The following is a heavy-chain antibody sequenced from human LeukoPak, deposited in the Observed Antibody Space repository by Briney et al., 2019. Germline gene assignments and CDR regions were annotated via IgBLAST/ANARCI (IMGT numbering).Heavy chain of an antibody. CDR2: ISYEGSNK. V-gene: IGHV3-30*04. CDR1: GFTFSSYA. CDR3: ARGQRAHVEWSNYMDV. D-gene: IGHD3-3*01. J-gene: IGHJ6*03. Sequence: GRSLRLSCAASGFTFSSYAMHWVRQAPGKGVEGVALISYEGSNKYYADSVKGRFTICRDNAKNTVYVQMKSLRTEDTAVYYCARGQRAHVEWSNYMDVWGKGTTVIVSS.